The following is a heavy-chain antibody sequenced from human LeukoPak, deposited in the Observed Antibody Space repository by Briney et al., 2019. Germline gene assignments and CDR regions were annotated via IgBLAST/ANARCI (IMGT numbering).Heavy chain of an antibody. Sequence: GASVKVSCKASGYTFTGYYMHWVRQAPGQGLEWMGWINPNSGGTNYAQKFQGRVTMTRDTSISTAYMELSRLRSDDTAVYYCARASWGYCSSTSCYGGGVFDYWGQGTLVTVSS. V-gene: IGHV1-2*02. CDR3: ARASWGYCSSTSCYGGGVFDY. D-gene: IGHD2-2*01. J-gene: IGHJ4*02. CDR2: INPNSGGT. CDR1: GYTFTGYY.